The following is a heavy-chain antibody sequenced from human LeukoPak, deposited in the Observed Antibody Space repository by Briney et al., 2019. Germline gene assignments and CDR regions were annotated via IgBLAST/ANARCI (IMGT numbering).Heavy chain of an antibody. V-gene: IGHV4-39*02. D-gene: IGHD2-15*01. CDR1: GGSIRSGSHY. CDR2: IYYSGST. Sequence: SETLSLTCTVSGGSIRSGSHYWAWIRQPPGKGLEWIGSIYYSGSTYYNPSLEDRVTISIDTSKNHFSLKLSSVTAADTAVYYCVRVRGTRYYYYYYMDVWGKGTTVTVSS. CDR3: VRVRGTRYYYYYYMDV. J-gene: IGHJ6*03.